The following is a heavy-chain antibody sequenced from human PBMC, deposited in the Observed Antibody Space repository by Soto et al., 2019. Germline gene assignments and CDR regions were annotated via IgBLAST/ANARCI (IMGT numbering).Heavy chain of an antibody. CDR3: AHPRGYGVFDAVDI. CDR2: ISNTGGST. D-gene: IGHD4-17*01. Sequence: PXGSLRLCFPASGFIFGTYSMNWVRQAPGKGLECVSAISNTGGSTFYAESVRGRFTISRDNSINTLYLQMTSLRTEDTAVYYCAHPRGYGVFDAVDIWGQGTMVTVSS. CDR1: GFIFGTYS. V-gene: IGHV3-23*01. J-gene: IGHJ3*02.